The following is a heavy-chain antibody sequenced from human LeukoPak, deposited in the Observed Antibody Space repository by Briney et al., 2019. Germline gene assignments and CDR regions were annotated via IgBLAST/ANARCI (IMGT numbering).Heavy chain of an antibody. Sequence: PGGSLRLSCAASGFTFNSYEMNWVRQAPGKGLEWVSYISTSGTTRTYADSVKGRFTISRDNAKNSLYLEMNSLRAEDTAVCYCAREIVSTVAGNFDYWGQGTLVTVSS. J-gene: IGHJ4*02. D-gene: IGHD6-19*01. CDR2: ISTSGTTR. V-gene: IGHV3-48*03. CDR3: AREIVSTVAGNFDY. CDR1: GFTFNSYE.